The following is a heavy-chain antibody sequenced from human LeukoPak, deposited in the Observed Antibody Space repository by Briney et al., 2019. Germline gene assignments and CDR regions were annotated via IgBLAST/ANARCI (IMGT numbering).Heavy chain of an antibody. CDR3: ARGETRDILTGTYFDY. Sequence: PSETLSLTCTVSGGSISSYYWSWIRQPPGKGLEWIGYTYYSGSTNYNPSLKSRVTISVDTSKNQFSLKLSSVTAADTAVYYCARGETRDILTGTYFDYCGQGTLVTVSS. CDR2: TYYSGST. D-gene: IGHD3-9*01. J-gene: IGHJ4*02. V-gene: IGHV4-59*01. CDR1: GGSISSYY.